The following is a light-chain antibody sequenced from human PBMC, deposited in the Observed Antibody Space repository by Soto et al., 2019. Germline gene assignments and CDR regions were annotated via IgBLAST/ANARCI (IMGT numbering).Light chain of an antibody. Sequence: DIQMTQSPSSLSASVGDRVTITCRASQSISSYLNWYQQKPGKAPKLLIYAASILQSGVPSRFSGSGSGTDFTLAISSLHPEDFTTYYCQQSYGIPQTFGPGTKVDIK. CDR1: QSISSY. J-gene: IGKJ1*01. V-gene: IGKV1-39*01. CDR2: AAS. CDR3: QQSYGIPQT.